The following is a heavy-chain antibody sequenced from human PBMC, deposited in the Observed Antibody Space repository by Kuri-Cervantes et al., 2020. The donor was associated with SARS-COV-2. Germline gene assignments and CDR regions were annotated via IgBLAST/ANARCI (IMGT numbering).Heavy chain of an antibody. J-gene: IGHJ3*02. Sequence: SETLSLTCTVSGGSISSYYWSWIRQPPGKGLEWIGYIYYSGSTNYNPSLESRVTISVDTSKNQFSLKLSSVTAADTAVYYCARDDVFLKAFDIWGQGTMVTVSS. V-gene: IGHV4-59*01. CDR3: ARDDVFLKAFDI. D-gene: IGHD2-21*01. CDR1: GGSISSYY. CDR2: IYYSGST.